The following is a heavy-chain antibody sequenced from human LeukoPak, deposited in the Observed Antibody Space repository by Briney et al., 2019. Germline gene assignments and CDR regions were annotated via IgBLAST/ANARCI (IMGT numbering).Heavy chain of an antibody. V-gene: IGHV1-69*06. CDR1: GGTFSSYA. CDR2: IIPIFGTA. Sequence: SVKVSCKASGGTFSSYAISWVRQAPGQGLEWMGGIIPIFGTANYAQKFQGKVTITADKSTSTAYMELSSLRAEDTAVYYCARDNPPWELLGHAFDIWGQGTMVTVSS. D-gene: IGHD1-26*01. CDR3: ARDNPPWELLGHAFDI. J-gene: IGHJ3*02.